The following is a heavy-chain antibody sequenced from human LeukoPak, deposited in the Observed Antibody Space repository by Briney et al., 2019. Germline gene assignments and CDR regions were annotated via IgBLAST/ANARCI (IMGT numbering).Heavy chain of an antibody. Sequence: SETLSLTCAVYGGSFSGYYWSWIRQPPGKGLEWIGEINHSGGTNYNPSLKSRVTISVDTSKNQFSLKLSSVTAADTAVYYCARDLNSSGWVDYWGQGTLVTVSS. CDR1: GGSFSGYY. CDR2: INHSGGT. V-gene: IGHV4-34*01. D-gene: IGHD6-19*01. J-gene: IGHJ4*02. CDR3: ARDLNSSGWVDY.